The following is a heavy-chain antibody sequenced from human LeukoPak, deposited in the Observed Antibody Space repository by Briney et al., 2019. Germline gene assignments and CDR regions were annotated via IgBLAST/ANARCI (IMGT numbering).Heavy chain of an antibody. V-gene: IGHV1-2*02. CDR1: GYTFTGYY. Sequence: ASVKVSCKASGYTFTGYYMHWVRQAPGQGLEWMGWINPNSGDTNYAQKFQGRVTMTRDTSISTAYMSRLRSDDTAVYYCARVRYRLAETYIDYWGQGTLVTVSS. CDR3: ARVRYRLAETYIDY. J-gene: IGHJ4*02. CDR2: INPNSGDT. D-gene: IGHD3-16*01.